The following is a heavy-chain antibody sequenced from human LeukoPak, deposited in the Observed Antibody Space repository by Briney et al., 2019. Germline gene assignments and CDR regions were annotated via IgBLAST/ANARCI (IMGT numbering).Heavy chain of an antibody. CDR1: GFTFSSYG. CDR2: IWYDGSNK. CDR3: AKHLVSGYPVFDY. Sequence: PGGSLRLSCAASGFTFSSYGMHWVRQAPGKGLEWVAVIWYDGSNKYYADSVKGRFTISRDNSKNTLYLQMNSLRAEDTAVYYCAKHLVSGYPVFDYWGQGTLVTVSS. J-gene: IGHJ4*02. D-gene: IGHD3-22*01. V-gene: IGHV3-33*06.